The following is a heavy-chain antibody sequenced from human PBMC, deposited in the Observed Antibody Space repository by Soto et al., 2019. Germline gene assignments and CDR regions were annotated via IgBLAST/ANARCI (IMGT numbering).Heavy chain of an antibody. CDR3: ASTGYCSSTSCSSGSAFDI. CDR1: GFTFSSYA. J-gene: IGHJ3*02. D-gene: IGHD2-2*01. CDR2: ISGSGGST. V-gene: IGHV3-23*01. Sequence: GGSLRLSCAASGFTFSSYAMSWVRQAPGKGLELVSVISGSGGSTYYADSVKGRFTISRDNSKNTLYLQMNSLRAEDTAVYYCASTGYCSSTSCSSGSAFDIWGQGTMVTVSS.